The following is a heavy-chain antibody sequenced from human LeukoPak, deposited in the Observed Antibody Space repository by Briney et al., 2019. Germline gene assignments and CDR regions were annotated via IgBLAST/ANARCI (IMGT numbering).Heavy chain of an antibody. CDR2: IYHSGST. D-gene: IGHD4-17*01. J-gene: IGHJ4*02. CDR3: ASHSTVTTFAGGN. V-gene: IGHV4-4*02. Sequence: GTLRLSCAASGFTFSSYGMSWVRQPPGKGLEWIGEIYHSGSTNYNPSLKSRVTISVDKSKNQFSLKLSSVTAADTAVYYCASHSTVTTFAGGNWGQGTLVTVSS. CDR1: GFTFSSYGM.